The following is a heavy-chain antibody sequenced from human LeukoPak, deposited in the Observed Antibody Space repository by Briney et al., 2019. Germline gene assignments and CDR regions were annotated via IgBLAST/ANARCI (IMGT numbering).Heavy chain of an antibody. CDR1: GGSFSGYY. CDR2: INHSGST. J-gene: IGHJ4*02. CDR3: AREDLGAETTMDY. D-gene: IGHD1-1*01. V-gene: IGHV4-34*01. Sequence: SETLSLTCAVYGGSFSGYYWSWIRQPPGKGLEWIGEINHSGSTTYNPSLKSRVTISVDTSKNQFSLKLTSVTAADTAVYYRAREDLGAETTMDYWGQGTLVTVSS.